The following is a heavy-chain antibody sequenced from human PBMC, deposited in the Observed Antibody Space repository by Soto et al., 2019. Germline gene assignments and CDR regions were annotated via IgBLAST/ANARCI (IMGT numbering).Heavy chain of an antibody. D-gene: IGHD4-17*01. CDR1: GFTFDDYA. V-gene: IGHV3-9*01. CDR3: AKDIGPTTMGDYDYFDY. J-gene: IGHJ4*02. Sequence: EVQLVESGGGLVQPGRSLRLSCAASGFTFDDYAMHWVRQAPGKGLEWVSGISWNSGSIGYADSVEGRFTISRDNAKNSLYLQMNSLRAEDTALYYCAKDIGPTTMGDYDYFDYWGQGTLVTVSS. CDR2: ISWNSGSI.